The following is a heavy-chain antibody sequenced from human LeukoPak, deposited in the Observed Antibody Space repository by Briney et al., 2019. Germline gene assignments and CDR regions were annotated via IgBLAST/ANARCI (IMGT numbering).Heavy chain of an antibody. J-gene: IGHJ4*02. CDR2: ISAYNGNT. V-gene: IGHV1-18*01. CDR1: GYTFTSYG. CDR3: ARVGGSYDHTLGDY. Sequence: ASVKVSCKASGYTFTSYGISWVRQAPGQGLERMGWISAYNGNTNYAQKLQGRVTMTTNTSTSTAYMELRSLRSDDTAVYYCARVGGSYDHTLGDYWGQGTLVTVSS. D-gene: IGHD1-26*01.